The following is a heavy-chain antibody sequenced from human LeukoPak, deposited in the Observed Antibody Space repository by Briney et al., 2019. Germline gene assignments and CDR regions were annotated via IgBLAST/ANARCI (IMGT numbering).Heavy chain of an antibody. Sequence: GGSLRLSCVASGFTFSSYSMNWVRQAPGKGLEWVSSISSSSSYVYYADPVKGRFTFSRDNAKNSLSLQMNSLRAEDTAVYYCARDGEVGVGRWFDPWGQGTLVTVSS. CDR3: ARDGEVGVGRWFDP. D-gene: IGHD1-26*01. CDR1: GFTFSSYS. J-gene: IGHJ5*02. V-gene: IGHV3-21*01. CDR2: ISSSSSYV.